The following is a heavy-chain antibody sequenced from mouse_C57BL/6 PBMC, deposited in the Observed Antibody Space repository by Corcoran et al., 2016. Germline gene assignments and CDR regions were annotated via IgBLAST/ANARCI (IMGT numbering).Heavy chain of an antibody. CDR1: GYTFTDYY. CDR2: INPNNGGT. V-gene: IGHV1-26*01. CDR3: ARSSIYYYDSSSYYFDY. J-gene: IGHJ2*01. Sequence: EVQLQQSGPELVKPGASVKISCKASGYTFTDYYMNWVKQSHGKSLEWIGDINPNNGGTSYNQKFKGKATLNVDKSSSTAYMELRSLTSEDSAVYYCARSSIYYYDSSSYYFDYWGQGTTLTVSS. D-gene: IGHD1-1*01.